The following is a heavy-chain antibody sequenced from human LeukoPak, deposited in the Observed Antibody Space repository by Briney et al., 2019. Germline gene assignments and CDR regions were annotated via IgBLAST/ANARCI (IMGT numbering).Heavy chain of an antibody. CDR1: GFTFSSYS. CDR3: ARSPPTGYLYYFDY. V-gene: IGHV3-21*04. Sequence: GGSLRLSCAASGFTFSSYSMNWVRQAPGKGLEWVSSISSSSSYIYYADSVKGRFTISRDNAKNSLYLQMNSLRAEDTAVYYCARSPPTGYLYYFDYWGQGTLVTVSS. CDR2: ISSSSSYI. D-gene: IGHD3-9*01. J-gene: IGHJ4*02.